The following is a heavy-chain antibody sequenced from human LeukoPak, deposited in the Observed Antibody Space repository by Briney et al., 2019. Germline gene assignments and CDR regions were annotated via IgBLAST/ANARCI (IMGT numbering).Heavy chain of an antibody. V-gene: IGHV4-59*12. CDR2: IDYSGST. J-gene: IGHJ3*02. CDR3: ARGDMTAGGPYAFDI. Sequence: SETLSLTCTVSGASISTYYWSWIRQPPGKGLEWIGYIDYSGSTNYNPSLKSRVTISVDTSKNQFSLKLSSVTAADTAVYYCARGDMTAGGPYAFDIWGQGTVVTVSS. CDR1: GASISTYY. D-gene: IGHD6-13*01.